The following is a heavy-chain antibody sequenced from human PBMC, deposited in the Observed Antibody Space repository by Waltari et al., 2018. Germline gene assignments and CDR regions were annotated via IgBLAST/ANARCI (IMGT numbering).Heavy chain of an antibody. J-gene: IGHJ3*02. CDR1: GFTFSSYA. D-gene: IGHD3-10*01. Sequence: EVQLLESGGGLVQPGGSLRLSCAASGFTFSSYAMSWVRQAPGKGLEWVSAISGSGGSTYYADSLTRRFTISPAPSTNTPYLKRNSLRGEDRGVYYCAKDRGYGWGLDAFDIWGKGTMVTVSS. CDR2: ISGSGGST. V-gene: IGHV3-23*01. CDR3: AKDRGYGWGLDAFDI.